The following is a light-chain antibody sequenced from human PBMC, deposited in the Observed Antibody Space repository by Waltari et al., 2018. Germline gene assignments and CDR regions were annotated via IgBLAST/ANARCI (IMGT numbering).Light chain of an antibody. V-gene: IGKV4-1*01. CDR2: WAS. CDR1: QSVLYSSNNQNY. CDR3: QQYYSTPLT. Sequence: DIVMTQSPDSLAVSLGERATINCKSSQSVLYSSNNQNYLAWYQQKPGQPPKLLIYWASPRESGVPDRFSGSGSGTDFTLTIISLQAEDVAVYYCQQYYSTPLTFGGGTKVEIK. J-gene: IGKJ4*01.